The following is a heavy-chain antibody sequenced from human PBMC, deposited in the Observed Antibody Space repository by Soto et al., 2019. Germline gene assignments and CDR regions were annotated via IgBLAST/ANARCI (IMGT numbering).Heavy chain of an antibody. V-gene: IGHV4-59*08. CDR3: ASQASPYYYYGMDV. J-gene: IGHJ6*02. CDR2: IYYSGST. CDR1: GGSISSYY. Sequence: SETLSLTCTVSGGSISSYYWSWIRQPPGKGLEWIGYIYYSGSTNYNPSLKSRVTISVDTSKNQFSLKLSSVTAADTAVFYCASQASPYYYYGMDVWGQGTTVTVSS.